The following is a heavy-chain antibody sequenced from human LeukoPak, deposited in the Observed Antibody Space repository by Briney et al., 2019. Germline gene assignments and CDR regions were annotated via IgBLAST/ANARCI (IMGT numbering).Heavy chain of an antibody. CDR1: GGTFSSYA. Sequence: GASVKVSCKASGGTFSSYAISWVRQAPGQGLEWMGGIIPIFGTANYAQKFQGRVTITTDESTSTAYMELSSLRSEDTAVYYCASHLGEPHDYLYYYMDVWGKGTTVTVSS. V-gene: IGHV1-69*05. CDR2: IIPIFGTA. J-gene: IGHJ6*03. CDR3: ASHLGEPHDYLYYYMDV.